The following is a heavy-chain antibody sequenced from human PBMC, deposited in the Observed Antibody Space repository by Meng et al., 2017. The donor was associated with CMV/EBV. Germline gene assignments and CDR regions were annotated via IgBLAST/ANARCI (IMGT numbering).Heavy chain of an antibody. J-gene: IGHJ6*02. CDR1: GGTFSSYA. CDR2: IIPIFGTA. V-gene: IGHV1-69*05. D-gene: IGHD5-18*01. Sequence: SVKVSCKASGGTFSSYATSWVRQAPGQGLEWMGGIIPIFGTANYAQKFQGRVTITTDESTSTAYMELSSLRSEDTAVYYCARVELNTAMSGYGMDVWGQGTTVTVSS. CDR3: ARVELNTAMSGYGMDV.